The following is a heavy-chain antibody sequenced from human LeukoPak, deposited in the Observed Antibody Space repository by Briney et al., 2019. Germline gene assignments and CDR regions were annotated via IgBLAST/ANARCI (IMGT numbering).Heavy chain of an antibody. V-gene: IGHV3-11*04. D-gene: IGHD6-13*01. Sequence: PGGSLRLSCVASGFTFSNYAMSWVRQAPGKGLEWVSAISGSGSTIYYADSVKGRFTSSRDNAKNSLYLQMNSLRAEDTAVYYCARVGSIAAAGTVDYWGQGTLVTVSS. CDR3: ARVGSIAAAGTVDY. CDR1: GFTFSNYA. J-gene: IGHJ4*02. CDR2: ISGSGSTI.